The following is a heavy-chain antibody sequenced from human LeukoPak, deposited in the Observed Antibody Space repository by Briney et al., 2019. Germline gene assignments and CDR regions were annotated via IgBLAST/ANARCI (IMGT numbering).Heavy chain of an antibody. CDR1: GGSFSGYY. Sequence: SETLSLTCAVYGGSFSGYYWSWIRKPPGQGQEWIGEINHSGSTNYNPSLKSRVPISVDTSKNQFSLKLSSVTAADTAVYYCARGVLGYSSGWPYYYYYGMDVWGKGTTVTVSS. V-gene: IGHV4-34*01. CDR2: INHSGST. J-gene: IGHJ6*04. D-gene: IGHD6-19*01. CDR3: ARGVLGYSSGWPYYYYYGMDV.